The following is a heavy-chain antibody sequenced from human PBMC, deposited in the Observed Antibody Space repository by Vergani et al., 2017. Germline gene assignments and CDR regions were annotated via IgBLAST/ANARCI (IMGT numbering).Heavy chain of an antibody. CDR2: ISGSGGST. V-gene: IGHV3-23*01. CDR1: GFTFSSYA. D-gene: IGHD3-10*01. J-gene: IGHJ4*02. Sequence: EVQLLESGGGLVQPGGSLRLSCAASGFTFSSYAMSWVRQAPGKGLEWVSAISGSGGSTYYADSGKGRFTISRDNSKNTLYLQMNSLRAEDTAVYDCAKALPIRGVMSPFDYWGQGTLVTVSS. CDR3: AKALPIRGVMSPFDY.